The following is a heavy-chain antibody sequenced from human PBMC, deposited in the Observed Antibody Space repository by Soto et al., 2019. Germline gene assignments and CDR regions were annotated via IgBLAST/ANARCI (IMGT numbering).Heavy chain of an antibody. J-gene: IGHJ6*03. CDR3: ARADPRHYYMDV. CDR1: GYVFPSYD. V-gene: IGHV1-8*01. Sequence: QVQLVQSGAEVKKPGASVKVSCKASGYVFPSYDITWVRQAPGHGLEWMGWVNKGSGYKGYAQKFQGRVTMTRNMSISTVYMELSSLRSEDTAVYYCARADPRHYYMDVWGKGTTVTVSS. CDR2: VNKGSGYK.